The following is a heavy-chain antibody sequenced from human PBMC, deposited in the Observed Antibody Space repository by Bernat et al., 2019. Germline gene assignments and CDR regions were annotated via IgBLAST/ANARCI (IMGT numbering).Heavy chain of an antibody. CDR2: ISGSGGST. Sequence: EVQLLESGGGLVQPGGSLRLSCAASGFTFSSYAMSWVRQAPGKGLEWVSAISGSGGSTYYADSVKGRFTISRDNSKNTLYLQMKSLRAEDTAVYYCAKNSGRSNSAWTDSFDIWGQGTMVTVSS. D-gene: IGHD6-19*01. CDR1: GFTFSSYA. J-gene: IGHJ3*02. CDR3: AKNSGRSNSAWTDSFDI. V-gene: IGHV3-23*01.